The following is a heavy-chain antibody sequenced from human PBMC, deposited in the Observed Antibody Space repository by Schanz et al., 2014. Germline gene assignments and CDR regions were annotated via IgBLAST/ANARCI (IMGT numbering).Heavy chain of an antibody. CDR3: GANSLFRMVRGSNAFDA. Sequence: QVQLVQSGGEVKKPGASATVSCKASGYTFNNPGISWVRQAPGQVLEWMGWISVYHGHTNYAEKIHGRVTMTTDTASRTADIKLSGRRTGDTTVEYCGANSLFRMVRGSNAFDAWGQGTMVTVSS. CDR2: ISVYHGHT. CDR1: GYTFNNPG. D-gene: IGHD3-10*01. J-gene: IGHJ3*01. V-gene: IGHV1-18*01.